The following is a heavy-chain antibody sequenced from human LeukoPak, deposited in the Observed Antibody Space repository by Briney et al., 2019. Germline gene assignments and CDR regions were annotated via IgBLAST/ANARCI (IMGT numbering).Heavy chain of an antibody. J-gene: IGHJ6*02. V-gene: IGHV3-23*01. CDR3: AKGMARTYYYGMDV. CDR1: GFTFSSYA. D-gene: IGHD5-24*01. CDR2: ISGSGGST. Sequence: SGGSLRLSCGASGFTFSSYAMSWVRQAPGKGLEWVSGISGSGGSTDYADSVKGRFTISRDTSKNTVYVQMNSLRVEDTAVYYCAKGMARTYYYGMDVWGQGTTVTVSS.